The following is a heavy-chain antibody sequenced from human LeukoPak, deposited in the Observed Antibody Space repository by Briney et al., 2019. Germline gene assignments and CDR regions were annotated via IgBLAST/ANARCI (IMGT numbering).Heavy chain of an antibody. CDR3: ARAHCSSTSCYYSDAFDI. CDR1: GGTFSSYA. Sequence: GASVKVSCKASGGTFSSYAISWVRQAPGQWLEWMGGIIPIFGTANYAQKFQGRVTITADESTSTAYMELSSLRSEDTAVYYCARAHCSSTSCYYSDAFDIWGQGTMVTVSS. D-gene: IGHD2-2*01. CDR2: IIPIFGTA. V-gene: IGHV1-69*13. J-gene: IGHJ3*02.